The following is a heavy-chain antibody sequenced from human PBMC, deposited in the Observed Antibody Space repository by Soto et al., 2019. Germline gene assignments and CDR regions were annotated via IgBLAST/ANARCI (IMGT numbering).Heavy chain of an antibody. CDR2: IYSGGST. J-gene: IGHJ6*02. CDR1: GFTVSSNY. V-gene: IGHV3-53*04. D-gene: IGHD4-17*01. Sequence: EVQLVESGGGLVQPGGSLRLSCAASGFTVSSNYMSWVRQAPGKGLEWVSVIYSGGSTYYADSVKGRFTISRHNSKNTLYLQMNSLRAEDTAVYYCARGDYGDYGVGYYGMDVWGQGTTVTVSS. CDR3: ARGDYGDYGVGYYGMDV.